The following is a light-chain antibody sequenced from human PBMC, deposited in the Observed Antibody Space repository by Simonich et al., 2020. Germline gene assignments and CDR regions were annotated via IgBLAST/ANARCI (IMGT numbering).Light chain of an antibody. V-gene: IGKV4-1*01. CDR2: WAS. J-gene: IGKJ1*01. Sequence: DIVMTQSPDSLAGSLGERATINCKSSQSVLYRSNNKNYLAWYQQKPGQPPKLLIYWASTRESGVPDRFSGSGSGTDFTLTISSLQAEDVAVYYCQQYYSTPRTFGQGTKVKSN. CDR1: QSVLYRSNNKNY. CDR3: QQYYSTPRT.